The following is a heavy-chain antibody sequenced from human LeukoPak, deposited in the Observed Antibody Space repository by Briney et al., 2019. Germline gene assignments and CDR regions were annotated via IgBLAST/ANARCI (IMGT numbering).Heavy chain of an antibody. J-gene: IGHJ4*02. Sequence: SVKVSCKASGGTFSSYAISWVRQAPGQGLEWMGGIIPIFGTANYAQKFQGRVTITADESTSTAYLELSRLRFEDTAVYYCAREWNYESNGYFYYYWGQGTLVTVSS. D-gene: IGHD3-22*01. CDR2: IIPIFGTA. V-gene: IGHV1-69*13. CDR3: AREWNYESNGYFYYY. CDR1: GGTFSSYA.